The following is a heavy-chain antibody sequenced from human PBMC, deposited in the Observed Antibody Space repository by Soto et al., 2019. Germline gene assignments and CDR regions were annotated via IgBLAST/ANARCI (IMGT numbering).Heavy chain of an antibody. J-gene: IGHJ3*02. CDR3: AKDPNGDYVGAFDI. V-gene: IGHV3-23*01. D-gene: IGHD4-17*01. CDR1: GFTFRGYA. Sequence: EVHLLESGGGLVQPGGSVRLSCAASGFTFRGYAMSWVRQAPGKGPEWVSSISAAGGSTYYADSVKGRFTISRDNSRATVFLQMNSLRAEDTALYYCAKDPNGDYVGAFDIWGQGTVVTVSS. CDR2: ISAAGGST.